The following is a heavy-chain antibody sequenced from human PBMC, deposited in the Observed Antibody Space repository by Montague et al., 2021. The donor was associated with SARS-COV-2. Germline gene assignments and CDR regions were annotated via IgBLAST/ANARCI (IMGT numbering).Heavy chain of an antibody. V-gene: IGHV3-30-3*01. Sequence: SLRPSCAASGFTFSSYAMHWVRQAPGKGLEWVAVISYDGSNKYYADSVKGRFTISRDNSKNTLYLQMNSLRAEDTAVYYCARDQFTPELLWFGELYQNGMDVWGQGTTVTVSS. CDR2: ISYDGSNK. CDR3: ARDQFTPELLWFGELYQNGMDV. J-gene: IGHJ6*02. CDR1: GFTFSSYA. D-gene: IGHD3-10*01.